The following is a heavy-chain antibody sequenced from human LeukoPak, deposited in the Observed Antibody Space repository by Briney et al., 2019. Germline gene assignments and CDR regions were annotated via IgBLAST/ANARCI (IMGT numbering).Heavy chain of an antibody. V-gene: IGHV4-34*01. J-gene: IGHJ5*02. D-gene: IGHD2-2*02. CDR3: AREAGGFCSSTSCYTRGSYNWFDP. Sequence: PSETLSLTCAVYGGSFSGYYWGWIRQPPGKGLEWIGEINHSGSTNYNPSLKSRVTISVDTSKNQFSLKLSSVTAADTAVYYCAREAGGFCSSTSCYTRGSYNWFDPWGQGTLVTVSS. CDR2: INHSGST. CDR1: GGSFSGYY.